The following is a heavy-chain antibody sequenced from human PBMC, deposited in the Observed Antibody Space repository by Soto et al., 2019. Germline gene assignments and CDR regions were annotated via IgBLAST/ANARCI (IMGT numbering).Heavy chain of an antibody. Sequence: QVQLVQSGAEVKKPGASVKVSCQASGYTFASHYIHWVRQAPGQGLEWMGVINPNGGNTRYAQRFQDRLTLTTDTPSNTAYLDLSSLSSDDTAVYYCGRDTSGIDYWGQGTLVAVSS. CDR2: INPNGGNT. J-gene: IGHJ4*02. CDR3: GRDTSGIDY. V-gene: IGHV1-46*01. CDR1: GYTFASHY.